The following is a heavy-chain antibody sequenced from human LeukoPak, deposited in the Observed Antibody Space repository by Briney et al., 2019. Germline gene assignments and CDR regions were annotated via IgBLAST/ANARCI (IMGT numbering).Heavy chain of an antibody. Sequence: GRSLRLSCAASGFTFDDYAMHWVRQAPGKGLEWVSGISWNSGSTGYADSVKGRFTISRDSAKNSLYLQMNILRAEDTALYYCAKDRGKHYYDTGAYYNWFDSWGQGTLVTVSS. CDR2: ISWNSGST. D-gene: IGHD3-22*01. V-gene: IGHV3-9*01. J-gene: IGHJ5*01. CDR1: GFTFDDYA. CDR3: AKDRGKHYYDTGAYYNWFDS.